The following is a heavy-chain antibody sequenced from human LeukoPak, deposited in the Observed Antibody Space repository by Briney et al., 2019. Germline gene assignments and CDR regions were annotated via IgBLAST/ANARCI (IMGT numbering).Heavy chain of an antibody. J-gene: IGHJ6*02. CDR2: IKQGGTEK. Sequence: PGGSLRLSCAASGFTFSSYWMSWVRQAPGKGLEWVANIKQGGTEKFYVDSVKGRFTISRDNAKNSLYLQMNSLRAEDTAVYYCVRSGRPPTFYYYYGMDVWGQGTTVTVSS. CDR1: GFTFSSYW. D-gene: IGHD6-6*01. CDR3: VRSGRPPTFYYYYGMDV. V-gene: IGHV3-7*01.